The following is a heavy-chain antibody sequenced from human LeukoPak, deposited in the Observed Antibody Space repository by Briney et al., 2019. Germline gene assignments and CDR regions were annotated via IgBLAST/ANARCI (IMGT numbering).Heavy chain of an antibody. Sequence: GESLKISCKGSGYSFTSYWIGWVRQMSGEGLEWMAVIYPGDSDTKYSPPCQGHITISADSSSTTAYLQWSSLKASDTAIYYCARSSDSSGYYDYFDYWGQGTLVTVSS. V-gene: IGHV5-51*06. J-gene: IGHJ4*02. CDR1: GYSFTSYW. CDR3: ARSSDSSGYYDYFDY. D-gene: IGHD3-22*01. CDR2: IYPGDSDT.